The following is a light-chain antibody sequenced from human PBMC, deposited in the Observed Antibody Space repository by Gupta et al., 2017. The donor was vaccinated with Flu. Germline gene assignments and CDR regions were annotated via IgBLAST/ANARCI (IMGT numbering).Light chain of an antibody. J-gene: IGLJ3*02. CDR3: GAWEDSRSGSWV. Sequence: VTISWSASFSDSGSSYVLCYQQHPAAAAHLLIYQNNERPSGVPPGCSGSKSGSSAALAISGVRPDDEAAYYCGAWEDSRSGSWVFGGGTKVTVL. CDR2: QNN. CDR1: FSDSGSSY. V-gene: IGLV1-47*01.